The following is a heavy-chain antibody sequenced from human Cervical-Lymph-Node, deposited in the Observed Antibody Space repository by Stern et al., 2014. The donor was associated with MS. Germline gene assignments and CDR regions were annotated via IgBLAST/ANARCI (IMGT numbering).Heavy chain of an antibody. CDR3: AKDPRIYDSSGYLDA. Sequence: QVQLVESGGGLVQPGRSLRLSCAASGFTFSLYDMHWVRQAPGKGLEWVAVISYDGDNKFYTDSVKGRFTISRDSSKSTLYLQLNSLRPEDTAIYYCAKDPRIYDSSGYLDAWGQGTLVTVSS. V-gene: IGHV3-30*18. CDR2: ISYDGDNK. D-gene: IGHD3-22*01. CDR1: GFTFSLYD. J-gene: IGHJ5*02.